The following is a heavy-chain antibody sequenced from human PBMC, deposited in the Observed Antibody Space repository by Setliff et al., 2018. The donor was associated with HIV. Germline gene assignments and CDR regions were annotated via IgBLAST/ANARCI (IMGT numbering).Heavy chain of an antibody. V-gene: IGHV1-2*02. J-gene: IGHJ3*02. Sequence: ASVKVSCKASGYTFTGYFVHWVRQAPGQGLEWMGWIDPNSGDTNYEQKFQGRVSMTRDTSISTVYMELSSLRSDDTAVYYCARAAGYSSSWHRYAFEIWGQGTMVTVSS. CDR2: IDPNSGDT. D-gene: IGHD6-13*01. CDR1: GYTFTGYF. CDR3: ARAAGYSSSWHRYAFEI.